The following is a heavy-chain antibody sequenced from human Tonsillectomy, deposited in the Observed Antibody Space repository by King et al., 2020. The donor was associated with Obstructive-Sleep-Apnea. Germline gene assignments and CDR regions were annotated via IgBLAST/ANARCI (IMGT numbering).Heavy chain of an antibody. D-gene: IGHD2-2*01. CDR3: AKVACSSTTCYEGSPRYAMDV. J-gene: IGHJ6*02. CDR1: GFTFDDYA. CDR2: ISWKSGTI. Sequence: VQLVESGGGLVQPVRSLRLSCAASGFTFDDYAMHWVRQAPGKGLEWVSGISWKSGTIGYADSVKGRFTISRENAKNSLYLQMNSLRAQDTALYYCAKVACSSTTCYEGSPRYAMDVWGQGTTVTVSS. V-gene: IGHV3-9*01.